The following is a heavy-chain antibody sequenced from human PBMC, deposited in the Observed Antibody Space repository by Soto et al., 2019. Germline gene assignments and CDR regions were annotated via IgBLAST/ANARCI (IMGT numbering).Heavy chain of an antibody. CDR1: GFTFSRYV. Sequence: QVQLVESGGGVVQPGRSLGLSCAASGFTFSRYVMHWVRQAPGKGLEWVALISSDGSSEYYADSVRGRFTISRDTSTNTLYLQMNSLRVEDTALYFCERARSPDYNCYAWKAWGEGTTVTVSS. CDR2: ISSDGSSE. CDR3: ERARSPDYNCYAWKA. V-gene: IGHV3-30-3*01. D-gene: IGHD1-1*01. J-gene: IGHJ6*04.